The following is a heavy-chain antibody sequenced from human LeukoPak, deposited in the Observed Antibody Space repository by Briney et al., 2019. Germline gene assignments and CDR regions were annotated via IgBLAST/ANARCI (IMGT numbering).Heavy chain of an antibody. J-gene: IGHJ4*02. CDR1: GFTSSDAW. V-gene: IGHV3-15*01. CDR3: AKDLQLVRWFCFDY. CDR2: IKSKTDGGTT. D-gene: IGHD6-13*01. Sequence: GGSLRLSCAASGFTSSDAWMSWVRQAPGKGLEWVGRIKSKTDGGTTDYAAPVKGRFTISRDDSKNTLYLQMNSLKTEDTAVYYCAKDLQLVRWFCFDYWGQGTLVTVS.